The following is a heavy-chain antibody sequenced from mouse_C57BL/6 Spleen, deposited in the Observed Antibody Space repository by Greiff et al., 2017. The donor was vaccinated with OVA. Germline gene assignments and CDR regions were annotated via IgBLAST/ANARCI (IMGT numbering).Heavy chain of an antibody. V-gene: IGHV1-5*01. Sequence: VQLKESGTVLARPGASVKMSCKTSGYTFTSYWMHWVKQRPGQGLAWIGAIYPGNSDTSYNQKFKGQAKLTAVTSASTAYMELSSLTNKDSAVYYGTREGIITPGVEGDYWGQGTTLTVSS. CDR2: IYPGNSDT. D-gene: IGHD1-1*01. CDR3: TREGIITPGVEGDY. CDR1: GYTFTSYW. J-gene: IGHJ2*01.